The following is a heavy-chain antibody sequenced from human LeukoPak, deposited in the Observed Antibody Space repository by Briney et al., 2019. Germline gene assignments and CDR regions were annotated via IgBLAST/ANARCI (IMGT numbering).Heavy chain of an antibody. CDR1: GGSFSGYY. Sequence: SETLSLTCAVYGGSFSGYYRSWIRQPPGKGLEWIEEINHSGSTNYNPSLKSRVTISVDTSKNQFSLKLSSVTAADTAVYYCARGSTTGTTHFDYWGQGTLVTVSS. V-gene: IGHV4-34*01. CDR3: ARGSTTGTTHFDY. D-gene: IGHD1-1*01. J-gene: IGHJ4*02. CDR2: INHSGST.